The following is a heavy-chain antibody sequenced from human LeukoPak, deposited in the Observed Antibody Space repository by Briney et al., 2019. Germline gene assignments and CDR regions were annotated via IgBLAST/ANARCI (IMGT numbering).Heavy chain of an antibody. Sequence: SETLSLTCTVSGGSISSSSYYWGWIRQPPGKGLEWIGSIYYSGSTYYNPSLKSRVTISVDTSKNQFSLKLSSVTAADTAVYYCARWVLGYCSSTSCYRDAFDIWGQGTMVTVSS. D-gene: IGHD2-2*01. CDR1: GGSISSSSYY. CDR3: ARWVLGYCSSTSCYRDAFDI. V-gene: IGHV4-39*01. J-gene: IGHJ3*02. CDR2: IYYSGST.